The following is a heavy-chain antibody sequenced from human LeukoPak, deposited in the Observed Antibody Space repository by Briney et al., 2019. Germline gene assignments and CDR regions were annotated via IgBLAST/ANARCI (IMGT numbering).Heavy chain of an antibody. CDR3: ARALGYCSGGSCYSSVAQFDP. V-gene: IGHV4-4*07. CDR1: GGSISSYY. CDR2: IYTSGST. J-gene: IGHJ5*02. D-gene: IGHD2-15*01. Sequence: SETLSLTCTVSGGSISSYYWSWIRQPAGKGLEWIGRIYTSGSTNYNPSLKSRVTMSVDTSKNQFSLKLSSVTAADTAVYYCARALGYCSGGSCYSSVAQFDPRGQGTLVTVSS.